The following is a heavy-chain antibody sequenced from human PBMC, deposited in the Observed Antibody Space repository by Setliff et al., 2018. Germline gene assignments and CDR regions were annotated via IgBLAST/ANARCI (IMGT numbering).Heavy chain of an antibody. Sequence: PSETLSLTCTVSGDSINSRTNYWSWIRQPARKGPEWIGHIYASWSTNYNPSLKSRVTISLDTSKNQFPLNLYSVTAADTAVYYCARTSSGRYFDLWGRGTLVTVSS. CDR1: GDSINSRTNY. CDR2: IYASWST. CDR3: ARTSSGRYFDL. J-gene: IGHJ2*01. V-gene: IGHV4-61*09.